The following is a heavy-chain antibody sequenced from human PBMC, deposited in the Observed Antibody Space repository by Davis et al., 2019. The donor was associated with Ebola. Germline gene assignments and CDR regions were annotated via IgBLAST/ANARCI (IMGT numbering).Heavy chain of an antibody. CDR1: GYTFKNSA. J-gene: IGHJ3*02. V-gene: IGHV1-46*03. D-gene: IGHD5-12*01. Sequence: ASVKVSCKASGYTFKNSAISWVRQAPGQGLEWMGRSKPNDGRTSYAQKFQGRVTVTRDTSTTTVYMDLSSLRSEDTALYYCTTPGGQDSGYDVFDIWGQGTMVTVSS. CDR3: TTPGGQDSGYDVFDI. CDR2: SKPNDGRT.